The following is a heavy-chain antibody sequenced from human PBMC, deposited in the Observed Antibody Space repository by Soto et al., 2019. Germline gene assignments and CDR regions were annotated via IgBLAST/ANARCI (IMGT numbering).Heavy chain of an antibody. CDR1: GGSITNYY. CDR3: ARDDYKDGGNNWFDP. CDR2: MYTKERT. V-gene: IGHV4-4*07. J-gene: IGHJ5*02. D-gene: IGHD3-16*01. Sequence: QVQLQQSGPGLVKASETLSLTCTVSGGSITNYYWSWIRQPAGKGLEWIGRMYTKERTNYNLSFTSRVPMSVDTSKNQFSLKLNAVTAADTAVYYCARDDYKDGGNNWFDPWGQGTLVTVSS.